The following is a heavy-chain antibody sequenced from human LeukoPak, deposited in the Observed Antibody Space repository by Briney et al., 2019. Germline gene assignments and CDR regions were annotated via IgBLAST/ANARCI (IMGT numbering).Heavy chain of an antibody. CDR3: ARGLGLWPYYYYGMDV. CDR2: INHSGST. J-gene: IGHJ6*02. D-gene: IGHD5-18*01. CDR1: GGSFSGYY. V-gene: IGHV4-34*01. Sequence: PSETLSLTCAVYGGSFSGYYWSWIRQPPGKGREWIGEINHSGSTNYNPSLKSRVTISVDTSKNQFSLKLSSVTAADTAVYYCARGLGLWPYYYYGMDVWGQGTTVTVSS.